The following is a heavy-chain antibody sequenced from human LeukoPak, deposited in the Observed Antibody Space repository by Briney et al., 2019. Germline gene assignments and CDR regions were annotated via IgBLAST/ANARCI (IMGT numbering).Heavy chain of an antibody. D-gene: IGHD1-1*01. CDR2: ISGNGGST. Sequence: SGGSLRLSCTASGFSFRTYAMNWVRQAPGKGLEWVSGISGNGGSTHYADAVKGRFNISRDNSKNTLFVQMNSLRDEDTAVYFCARAKRGTPLPISYYYYATDVWGPGTTVTVSS. J-gene: IGHJ6*02. CDR1: GFSFRTYA. CDR3: ARAKRGTPLPISYYYYATDV. V-gene: IGHV3-23*01.